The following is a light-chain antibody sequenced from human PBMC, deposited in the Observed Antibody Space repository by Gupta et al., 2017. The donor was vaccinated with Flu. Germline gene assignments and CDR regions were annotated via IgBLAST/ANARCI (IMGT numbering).Light chain of an antibody. CDR3: QQYYSSPLT. Sequence: NCKSSQSVLYSSNNMNYFAWYQQKPGQPPKLLINWASTRESGVPDRFSGSGSGTDFTLTISSLQAEDVAVYYCQQYYSSPLTFGGGTKVEIK. J-gene: IGKJ4*01. CDR1: QSVLYSSNNMNY. V-gene: IGKV4-1*01. CDR2: WAS.